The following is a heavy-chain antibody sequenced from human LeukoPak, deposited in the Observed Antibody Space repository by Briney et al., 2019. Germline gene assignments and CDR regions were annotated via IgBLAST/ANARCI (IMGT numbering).Heavy chain of an antibody. CDR3: ARAGGSYGN. D-gene: IGHD1-26*01. CDR1: GLTVSSNY. J-gene: IGHJ4*02. CDR2: IYSGGDT. V-gene: IGHV3-53*01. Sequence: PGRSLRLSCAASGLTVSSNYMSWVRQAPGKGLEWVSVIYSGGDTYYADSVKGRFTISRDNSKNTLYLQMNSLRPEDTAVYYCARAGGSYGNWGQGTLVTVSS.